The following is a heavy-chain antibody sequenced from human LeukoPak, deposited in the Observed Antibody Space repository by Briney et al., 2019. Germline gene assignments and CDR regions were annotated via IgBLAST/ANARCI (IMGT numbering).Heavy chain of an antibody. D-gene: IGHD3-3*01. V-gene: IGHV3-72*01. Sequence: GGSLRLSCAASGFTFSDHYMDWVRQAPGKGLEWVGRTRNKANSYTTEYAASVKGRFTISRDDSENSLYLQMNSLKTEDTAVYYCAREPRVGCYTGSDYYYYMDVWGEGTTVTVSS. CDR1: GFTFSDHY. J-gene: IGHJ6*03. CDR2: TRNKANSYTT. CDR3: AREPRVGCYTGSDYYYYMDV.